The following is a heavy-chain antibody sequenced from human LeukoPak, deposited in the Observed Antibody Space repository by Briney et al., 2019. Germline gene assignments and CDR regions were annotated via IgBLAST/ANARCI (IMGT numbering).Heavy chain of an antibody. V-gene: IGHV3-48*03. CDR2: ISSSGSTI. CDR1: GFTFSSYE. D-gene: IGHD5-24*01. CDR3: ARIEHYYYYMDV. J-gene: IGHJ6*03. Sequence: PGGSLSLSCAASGFTFSSYEMNWVRQAPGKGLEWVSYISSSGSTIYYADSVKGRFTISRDNAKNSLYLQMNSLRAEDTAVYYCARIEHYYYYMDVWGKGTTVTVSS.